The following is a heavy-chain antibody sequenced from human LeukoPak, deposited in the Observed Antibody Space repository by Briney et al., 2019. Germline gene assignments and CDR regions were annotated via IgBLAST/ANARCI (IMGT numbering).Heavy chain of an antibody. CDR1: GGSLSSYY. J-gene: IGHJ4*02. D-gene: IGHD5-12*01. CDR3: ARHPKSGYSGYESDY. Sequence: PESLSLTSPVSGGSLSSYYWRWVRQPHGKGLEWDGYIYHSGITNYNPSLKSRVTISVDTSKNQFSLKLSSVTAADTAMYYCARHPKSGYSGYESDYWGQGTLVTVSS. CDR2: IYHSGIT. V-gene: IGHV4-59*08.